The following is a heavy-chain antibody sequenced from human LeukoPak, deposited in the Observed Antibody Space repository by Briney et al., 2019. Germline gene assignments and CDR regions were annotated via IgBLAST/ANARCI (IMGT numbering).Heavy chain of an antibody. CDR3: ARDKGDYDTSGSLFVF. CDR2: ISSSGSST. CDR1: GFHFRDYY. J-gene: IGHJ4*02. D-gene: IGHD3-22*01. V-gene: IGHV3-11*05. Sequence: PGGSLRLSCAASGFHFRDYYMTWIRRAPGKGLEWLSYISSSGSSTNYAASVKGRFTVSRDNAKNSLFLQMDNLRLDDTAVYYCARDKGDYDTSGSLFVFGGQGTLVTVPS.